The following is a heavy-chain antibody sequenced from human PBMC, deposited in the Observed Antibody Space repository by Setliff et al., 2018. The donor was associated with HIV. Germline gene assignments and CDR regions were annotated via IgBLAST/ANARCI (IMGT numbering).Heavy chain of an antibody. CDR2: IWYDGSNK. CDR3: AREEKAAAGTPNALDI. D-gene: IGHD6-13*01. Sequence: GGSLRLSCAANGFSFSSYAMSWVRQAPGKGLEWVAVIWYDGSNKYYADSVKGRFTISRDNSKNTLYLQMNSLRAEDTAVYYCAREEKAAAGTPNALDIWGQGTMVTVSS. V-gene: IGHV3-33*08. J-gene: IGHJ3*02. CDR1: GFSFSSYA.